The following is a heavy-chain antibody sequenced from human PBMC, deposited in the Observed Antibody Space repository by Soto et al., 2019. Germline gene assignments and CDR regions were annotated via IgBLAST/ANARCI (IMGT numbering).Heavy chain of an antibody. CDR1: GFTFSSYG. D-gene: IGHD6-19*01. CDR2: ISYDGSNK. J-gene: IGHJ4*02. V-gene: IGHV3-30*18. Sequence: GGSLRLSCAASGFTFSSYGMHWVRQAPGKGLEWVAVISYDGSNKYYADSVKGRFTISRDNFKNTLYLQMNSLRAEDTAVYYCAKDFGSGWTVDYWGQGTLVTVSS. CDR3: AKDFGSGWTVDY.